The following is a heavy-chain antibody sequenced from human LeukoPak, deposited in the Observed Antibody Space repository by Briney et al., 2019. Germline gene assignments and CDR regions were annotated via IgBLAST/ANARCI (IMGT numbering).Heavy chain of an antibody. CDR1: GFTFSSYS. Sequence: PGGSLRLSCAASGFTFSSYSMNWVHQAPGKGLEWLSYISSSSSTIYYADSVKGRFTISRDNAKNSLYLQMNSLRAEDTAVYYCARDVGATPGYWGQGTLVTVSS. D-gene: IGHD1-26*01. V-gene: IGHV3-48*04. CDR3: ARDVGATPGY. J-gene: IGHJ4*02. CDR2: ISSSSSTI.